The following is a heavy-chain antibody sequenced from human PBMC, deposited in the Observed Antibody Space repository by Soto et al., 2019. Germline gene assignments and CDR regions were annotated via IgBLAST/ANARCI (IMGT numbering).Heavy chain of an antibody. CDR2: ISYDGGNT. J-gene: IGHJ4*02. Sequence: QVHLVESGGGVVQPGRSLRLSCAASGFTFHSYGMHWVRHAPGKGREWVAHISYDGGNTYYSDSVKGRFTISRDTSNNALYLQMNSLRTEDAAVYHCANASGEFQLLSGAWCFDYWGQGSLVTVSS. CDR1: GFTFHSYG. D-gene: IGHD2-15*01. CDR3: ANASGEFQLLSGAWCFDY. V-gene: IGHV3-30*18.